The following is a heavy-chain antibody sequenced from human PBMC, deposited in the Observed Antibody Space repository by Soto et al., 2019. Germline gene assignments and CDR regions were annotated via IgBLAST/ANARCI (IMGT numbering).Heavy chain of an antibody. CDR2: INHSGST. CDR3: ARGRYYGSGRPFDY. J-gene: IGHJ4*02. Sequence: SETLSLTCAVYGGSFSGYYWSWIRQPPGKGLEWIGEINHSGSTNYNPSLKSRVTISVDTSKNQFSLKLSSVTAADTAVYYCARGRYYGSGRPFDYWGQGTLVTVSS. V-gene: IGHV4-34*01. CDR1: GGSFSGYY. D-gene: IGHD3-10*01.